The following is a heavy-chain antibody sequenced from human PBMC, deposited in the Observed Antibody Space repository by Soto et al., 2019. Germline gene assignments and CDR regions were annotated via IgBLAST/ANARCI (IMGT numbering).Heavy chain of an antibody. Sequence: QVQLVESGGGVVQPGRSLRLSCAASGFTFSSYGMHWVRQAPGKGREWGAVIWYDGSNKYYADSVKGRFTISRDNSKNTLYLQMNSLRAEDTAVYYCARKDYGSYFDYWGQGTLVTVSS. D-gene: IGHD4-17*01. J-gene: IGHJ4*02. V-gene: IGHV3-33*01. CDR2: IWYDGSNK. CDR1: GFTFSSYG. CDR3: ARKDYGSYFDY.